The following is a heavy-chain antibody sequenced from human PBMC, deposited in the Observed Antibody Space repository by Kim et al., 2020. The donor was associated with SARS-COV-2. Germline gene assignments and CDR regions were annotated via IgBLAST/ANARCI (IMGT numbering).Heavy chain of an antibody. Sequence: GGSLRLSCAASGFTFSGSAMHWVHQASGKGLEWVGRIRSKANSYATAYAASVKGRFTISRDDSKNTAYLQMNSLKTEDTAVYYCTRHMFDYDSSGYRPGLDAFDIWGQGTMVTVSS. CDR1: GFTFSGSA. CDR3: TRHMFDYDSSGYRPGLDAFDI. D-gene: IGHD3-22*01. CDR2: IRSKANSYAT. J-gene: IGHJ3*02. V-gene: IGHV3-73*01.